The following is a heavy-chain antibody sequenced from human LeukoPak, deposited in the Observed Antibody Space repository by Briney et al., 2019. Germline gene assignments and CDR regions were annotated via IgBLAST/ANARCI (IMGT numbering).Heavy chain of an antibody. J-gene: IGHJ4*02. D-gene: IGHD5-18*01. CDR2: IYYSGST. V-gene: IGHV4-59*01. Sequence: SETLSLTCTVSGGXXXXXXXXXIXXXPXKXXEXIGYIYYSGSTNYNPSLKSRVTISLDTSKNQFSLKLSSVTTADTAVYYCARDLVDTAMVFDYWGQGTLVTVSS. CDR1: GGXXXXXX. CDR3: ARDLVDTAMVFDY.